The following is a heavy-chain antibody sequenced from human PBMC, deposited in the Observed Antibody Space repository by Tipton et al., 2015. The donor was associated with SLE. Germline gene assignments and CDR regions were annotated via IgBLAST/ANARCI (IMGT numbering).Heavy chain of an antibody. Sequence: LTCTVSGGSISSSSYYWGWIRQPPGKGLEWIGEINHSGSTNYNPSLKSRVTISVDTSKKQFSLKLRSVTAADTAVYYCARGIVAAFFYWGQGTLVTVSS. J-gene: IGHJ4*02. D-gene: IGHD6-6*01. CDR2: INHSGST. CDR3: ARGIVAAFFY. CDR1: GGSISSSSYY. V-gene: IGHV4-39*07.